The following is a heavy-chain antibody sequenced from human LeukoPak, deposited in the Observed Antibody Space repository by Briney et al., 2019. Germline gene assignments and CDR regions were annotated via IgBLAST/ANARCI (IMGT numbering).Heavy chain of an antibody. CDR1: GGSISSYY. CDR3: ARGLYYYDYYFDY. D-gene: IGHD3-22*01. Sequence: PSETLSLTCTVSGGSISSYYWSWIRQPPGKGLEWIGYIYYSGSTSYNPSLKSRVTISVDTSKNQFSLKLSSVTAADTAVYYCARGLYYYDYYFDYWGQGTLVTVSS. V-gene: IGHV4-59*01. CDR2: IYYSGST. J-gene: IGHJ4*02.